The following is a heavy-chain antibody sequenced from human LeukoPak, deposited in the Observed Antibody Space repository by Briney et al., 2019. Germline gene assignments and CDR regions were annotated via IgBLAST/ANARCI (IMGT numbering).Heavy chain of an antibody. CDR2: ISSSSSTI. Sequence: PGGSLRLSCAASGFTFSSYGMHWVRQAPGKGLEWVSYISSSSSTIYYADSVKGRFTISRDNAKNSLYLQMNSLRAEDTAVYYCASLTGDRSDYYMDVWGKGTTVTVSS. J-gene: IGHJ6*03. D-gene: IGHD7-27*01. CDR3: ASLTGDRSDYYMDV. V-gene: IGHV3-48*04. CDR1: GFTFSSYG.